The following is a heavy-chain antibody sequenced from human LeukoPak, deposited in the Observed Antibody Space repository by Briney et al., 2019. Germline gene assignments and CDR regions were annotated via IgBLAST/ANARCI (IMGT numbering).Heavy chain of an antibody. CDR3: ARISCTGNSCRPYSYYDMDV. CDR2: IWYDGSNK. Sequence: QPGGSLRLSCVASGFTFNTFGMNWVRQAPGKGLEWVAVIWYDGSNKYYADSVKGRFTISRDNSKSTLYLQLNSLRVEDTAVYYCARISCTGNSCRPYSYYDMDVWGQGTTVTVSS. V-gene: IGHV3-33*01. D-gene: IGHD2-15*01. CDR1: GFTFNTFG. J-gene: IGHJ6*02.